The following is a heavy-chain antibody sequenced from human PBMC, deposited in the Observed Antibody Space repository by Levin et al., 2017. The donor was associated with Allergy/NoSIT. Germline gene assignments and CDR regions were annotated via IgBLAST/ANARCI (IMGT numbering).Heavy chain of an antibody. Sequence: SQTLSLTCAISGDSVSSNSAAWNWIRQSPSRGLEWLGRTYYRSKWYNDYAVSVKSRITINPDTSKNQFSLQLNSVTPEDTAVYYCARDLIQPTSYLVNWFDPWGQGTLVTVSS. CDR1: GDSVSSNSAA. V-gene: IGHV6-1*01. J-gene: IGHJ5*02. D-gene: IGHD5-18*01. CDR2: TYYRSKWYN. CDR3: ARDLIQPTSYLVNWFDP.